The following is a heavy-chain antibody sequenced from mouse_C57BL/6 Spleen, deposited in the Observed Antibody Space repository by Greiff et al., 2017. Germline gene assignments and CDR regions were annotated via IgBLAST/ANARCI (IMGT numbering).Heavy chain of an antibody. V-gene: IGHV14-2*01. J-gene: IGHJ3*01. Sequence: EVKLMESGAELVKPGASVKLSCTASGFYIKDYYMHWVKQRTEQGLEWIGSIDPEDGETKYAPKFQGKSTITADPSSHTAYLQLSSLTSEDTAVYYRARNDYERSPFADWGQGALVTVSA. CDR1: GFYIKDYY. CDR3: ARNDYERSPFAD. D-gene: IGHD2-4*01. CDR2: IDPEDGET.